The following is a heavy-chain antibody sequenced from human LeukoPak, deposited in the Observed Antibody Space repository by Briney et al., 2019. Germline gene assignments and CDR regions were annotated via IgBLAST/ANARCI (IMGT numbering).Heavy chain of an antibody. V-gene: IGHV3-23*01. D-gene: IGHD1-26*01. CDR3: ARGGSYLSACDI. J-gene: IGHJ3*02. CDR2: ISGGGGSK. CDR1: GFTFSSYA. Sequence: PGGSLRLSCAASGFTFSSYAMSWVRQAPGKGLEWVSAISGGGGSKYYADSVKGRFTISRDNSKNTLYLQMNSLRAEDTAVYYCARGGSYLSACDIWGQGTMVTVSS.